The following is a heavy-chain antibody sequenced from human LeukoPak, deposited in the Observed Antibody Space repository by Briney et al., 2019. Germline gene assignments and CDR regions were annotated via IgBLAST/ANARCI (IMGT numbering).Heavy chain of an antibody. CDR1: SGSIRSKY. V-gene: IGHV4-59*08. CDR3: ARHGNSGNLWDAFGI. D-gene: IGHD1-26*01. Sequence: SETLSLTCTVSSGSIRSKYWSWIRQPPGKGLEWIGYIYYSGSTNYNPSLQSRVTISIDASKNQFSLKLSSVTAADTAVYYRARHGNSGNLWDAFGIWGQGAMVTVSS. J-gene: IGHJ3*02. CDR2: IYYSGST.